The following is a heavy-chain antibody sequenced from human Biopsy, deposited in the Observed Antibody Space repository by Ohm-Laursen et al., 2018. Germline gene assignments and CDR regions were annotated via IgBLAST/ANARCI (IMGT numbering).Heavy chain of an antibody. CDR1: GYSFTSYG. CDR3: VREGLDCAGGTCYSGPLDL. D-gene: IGHD2-15*01. J-gene: IGHJ4*03. V-gene: IGHV1-18*01. Sequence: EASVKVSCKASGYSFTSYGMNWVRQAPGQGLEWVGWISPYFGNTNSTQKLQARVTLSTETSTDTAYMELRSLRYDDTAIYYCVREGLDCAGGTCYSGPLDLWGQGTLITVSS. CDR2: ISPYFGNT.